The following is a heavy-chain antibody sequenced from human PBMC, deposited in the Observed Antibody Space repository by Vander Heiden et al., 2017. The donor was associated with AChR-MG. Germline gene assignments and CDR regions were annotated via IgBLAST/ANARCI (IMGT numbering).Heavy chain of an antibody. J-gene: IGHJ2*01. CDR3: TTRGVPRGFDL. CDR1: GFTFSDAW. V-gene: IGHV3-15*01. Sequence: EVQLVESGGGLVKPGGSLRLSCAASGFTFSDAWMSWVRQPPGKGLEWVGRIKSKTDDGTADYAAPVKGRFTISRDDSKNTLYLQMNSLKTEDTAVYYCTTRGVPRGFDLWGRGTLVTVSS. CDR2: IKSKTDDGTA. D-gene: IGHD3-10*01.